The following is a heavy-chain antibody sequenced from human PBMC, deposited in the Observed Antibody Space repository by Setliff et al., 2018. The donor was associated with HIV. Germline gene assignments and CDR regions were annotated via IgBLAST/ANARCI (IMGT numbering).Heavy chain of an antibody. J-gene: IGHJ4*02. CDR2: ISPSGGAT. D-gene: IGHD1-26*01. CDR3: ARAGYLLHYFDS. Sequence: GASVKVSCKTSGYTFTSYGITWVRQAPGQGLEWMGMISPSGGATTYAQKFQGRVTFTRDTSASTAYMELSSPRSEDTAVYYCARAGYLLHYFDSWGQGTLVTVSS. CDR1: GYTFTSYG. V-gene: IGHV1-18*01.